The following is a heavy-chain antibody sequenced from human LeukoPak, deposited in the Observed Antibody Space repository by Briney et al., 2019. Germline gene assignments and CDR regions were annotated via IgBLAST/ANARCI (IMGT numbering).Heavy chain of an antibody. Sequence: SETLSLTCTVSNGPINTYQWSWIRQPPGKGLEWIGNIHYSGSANYNPSLKSRVTISVDTSKNQFSLKLSSVTAADTAVYYCARHVSGSYYYYYMDVWGKGTTVTISS. CDR1: NGPINTYQ. J-gene: IGHJ6*03. CDR3: ARHVSGSYYYYYMDV. D-gene: IGHD1-26*01. V-gene: IGHV4-59*08. CDR2: IHYSGSA.